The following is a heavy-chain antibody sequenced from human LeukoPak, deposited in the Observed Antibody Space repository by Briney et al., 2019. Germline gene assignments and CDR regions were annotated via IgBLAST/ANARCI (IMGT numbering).Heavy chain of an antibody. D-gene: IGHD1-26*01. Sequence: TGGSLRLSCAASGFTFSTYWMHWVRQAPGKGLVWVSRINSDVSSTIYADSVKGRFTISRDNAQNTLYLQMNSLRAEDTAVYYCARGGGSGNFDYWGQGTLVTVSS. CDR2: INSDVSST. CDR1: GFTFSTYW. J-gene: IGHJ4*02. CDR3: ARGGGSGNFDY. V-gene: IGHV3-74*01.